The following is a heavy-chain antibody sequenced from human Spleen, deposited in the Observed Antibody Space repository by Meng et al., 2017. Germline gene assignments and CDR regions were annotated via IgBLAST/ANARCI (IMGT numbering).Heavy chain of an antibody. D-gene: IGHD3-22*01. V-gene: IGHV1-2*05. CDR3: GRGYYYDSIASGWFDP. CDR1: GYKFPDYW. Sequence: ASVKVSCKPSGYKFPDYWLHWVRRAPGQGREWMGRINPKSGDTHYAQKFQARVTMTGDKSIITAYLQWSRLKASDPDMYYCGRGYYYDSIASGWFDPWGQGTLVTVSS. CDR2: INPKSGDT. J-gene: IGHJ5*02.